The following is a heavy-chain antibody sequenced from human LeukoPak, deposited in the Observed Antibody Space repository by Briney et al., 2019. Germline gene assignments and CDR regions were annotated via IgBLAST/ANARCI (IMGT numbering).Heavy chain of an antibody. CDR3: ARGVGYYYDSSGYYYFDY. CDR2: IYHSGST. J-gene: IGHJ4*02. V-gene: IGHV4-30-2*01. CDR1: GGSISSGGYS. D-gene: IGHD3-22*01. Sequence: SQTLSLTCAVSGGSISSGGYSWSWIRQPPGKGLEWIGYIYHSGSTYYDPSLKSRVTISVDRSKNQFSLKLSSVTAADTAVYYCARGVGYYYDSSGYYYFDYWGQGTLVTVSS.